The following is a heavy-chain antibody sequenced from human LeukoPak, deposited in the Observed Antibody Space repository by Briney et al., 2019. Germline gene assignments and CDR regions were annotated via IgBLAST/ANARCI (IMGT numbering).Heavy chain of an antibody. V-gene: IGHV5-51*01. CDR2: IYPGDSDT. D-gene: IGHD2-2*01. J-gene: IGHJ4*02. CDR1: GSRFTSYW. Sequence: GGSLKISCKGSGSRFTSYWIGWVRQMPGKGLEWMGIIYPGDSDTRYSPSFQGQVTISADKSISTASLQWSSLKASDTAMYYCARGLGYCSSTSCYFDYWGQGTLVTVSS. CDR3: ARGLGYCSSTSCYFDY.